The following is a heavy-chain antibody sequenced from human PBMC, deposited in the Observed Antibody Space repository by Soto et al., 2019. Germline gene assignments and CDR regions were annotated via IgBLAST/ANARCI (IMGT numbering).Heavy chain of an antibody. J-gene: IGHJ6*02. CDR3: ARKETYYDFLSGYYVRGDYYYGMDV. CDR2: INHSGST. CDR1: GGSFSGYY. D-gene: IGHD3-3*01. Sequence: LSFTCAVYGGSFSGYYWSWIRQPPGKGLEWXGEINHSGSTNYNPSLKSRVTISVDTSKNQFSLKLSSVTAADTAVYYCARKETYYDFLSGYYVRGDYYYGMDVWGQGTTVTVSS. V-gene: IGHV4-34*01.